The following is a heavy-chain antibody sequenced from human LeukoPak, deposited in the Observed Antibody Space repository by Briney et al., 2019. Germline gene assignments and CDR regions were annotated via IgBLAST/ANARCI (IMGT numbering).Heavy chain of an antibody. CDR2: ISVYNGYT. CDR1: GYTFTNYA. Sequence: ASVKVSCKASGYTFTNYAISWVRQAPGQGLEWLGWISVYNGYTSSAQKLQGRVILATDTSTSTAYMELRSLRSDDTAVYYCARDLGIYYYDTSGSPLADYWGQGTLVTVSS. J-gene: IGHJ4*02. V-gene: IGHV1-18*01. D-gene: IGHD3-22*01. CDR3: ARDLGIYYYDTSGSPLADY.